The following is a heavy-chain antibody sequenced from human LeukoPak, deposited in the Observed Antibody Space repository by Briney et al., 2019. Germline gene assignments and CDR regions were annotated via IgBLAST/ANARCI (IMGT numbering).Heavy chain of an antibody. J-gene: IGHJ5*02. Sequence: GGSLRLSCAASGFIFSNAWMSWVRQAPGKGLEWVGRIKSKTDGGTTQYAASVKGRFTISRDDSKSIAYLQMNSLKTEDTAVYYCTRDRFYVWFDPWGQGTLVTVSS. V-gene: IGHV3-15*01. CDR2: IKSKTDGGTT. CDR1: GFIFSNAW. D-gene: IGHD3-16*01. CDR3: TRDRFYVWFDP.